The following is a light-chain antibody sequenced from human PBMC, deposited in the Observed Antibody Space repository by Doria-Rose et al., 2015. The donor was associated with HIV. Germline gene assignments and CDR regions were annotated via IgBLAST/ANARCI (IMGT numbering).Light chain of an antibody. CDR1: QSVSSN. J-gene: IGKJ3*01. Sequence: EIVLTQSPATLSLSPGERATLSCRASQSVSSNLAWYQQKPGQAPRPLIYDASNRATGIPARFSGSGSGTDFTLTISGLEPEDFAVYFCQQRSNWPPIFTFGPGTKVDI. CDR3: QQRSNWPPIFT. V-gene: IGKV3-11*01. CDR2: DAS.